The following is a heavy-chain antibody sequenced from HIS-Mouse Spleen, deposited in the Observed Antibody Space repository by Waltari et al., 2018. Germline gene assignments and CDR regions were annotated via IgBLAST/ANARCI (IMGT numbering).Heavy chain of an antibody. J-gene: IGHJ4*02. CDR1: GGSISSSSYY. Sequence: QLQLQESGPGLVKPSETLSLTCTVSGGSISSSSYYWGWISQPPGKGLEWIGSIDYSGSTYYNPSLKSRVTISVGTSKNQFSLKLSSVTAADTAVYYCARLAAAGTYWGQGTLVTVSS. V-gene: IGHV4-39*07. D-gene: IGHD6-13*01. CDR2: IDYSGST. CDR3: ARLAAAGTY.